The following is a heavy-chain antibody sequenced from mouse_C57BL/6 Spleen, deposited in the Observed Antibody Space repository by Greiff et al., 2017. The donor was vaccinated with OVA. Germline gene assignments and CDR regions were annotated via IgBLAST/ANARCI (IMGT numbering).Heavy chain of an antibody. CDR1: GYSFTGYY. J-gene: IGHJ4*01. Sequence: VQLKESGPELVKPGASVKISCKASGYSFTGYYMNWVKQSPEKSLEWIGEINPSTGGTTYNQKFKAKATLTVDKSSSTAYMQLKSLTSEDSAVYYCARSGEATASMDYWGQGTSVTVSS. CDR2: INPSTGGT. CDR3: ARSGEATASMDY. V-gene: IGHV1-42*01. D-gene: IGHD3-2*01.